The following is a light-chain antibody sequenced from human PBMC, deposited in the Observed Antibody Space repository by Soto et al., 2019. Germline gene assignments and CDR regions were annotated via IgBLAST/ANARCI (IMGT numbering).Light chain of an antibody. J-gene: IGLJ2*01. CDR1: SSNIGSNY. Sequence: QSVLTQPPSASGTPGQRVTISCSGSSSNIGSNYVYWYQQLPGTAPKLLIYRDNHRPSGVPDRFSGSKSGTSASLAISGLRSEDEADYYCAAWDDRLSGNVVFGGGTKLTV. CDR2: RDN. CDR3: AAWDDRLSGNVV. V-gene: IGLV1-47*01.